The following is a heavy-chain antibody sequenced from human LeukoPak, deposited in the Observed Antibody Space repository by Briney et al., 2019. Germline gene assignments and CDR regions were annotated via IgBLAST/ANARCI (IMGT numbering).Heavy chain of an antibody. V-gene: IGHV3-30*18. J-gene: IGHJ4*02. D-gene: IGHD3-22*01. CDR2: ISYDGSNK. Sequence: GGSLRLSCAASGFTFSSYGMHWVRQAPGKGLEWVAVISYDGSNKYYADSVKGRFTISRDNSKNTPYLQMNSLRAEDTAVYYCANNYYDSSGYYYVGYFDYWGQGTLVTVSS. CDR3: ANNYYDSSGYYYVGYFDY. CDR1: GFTFSSYG.